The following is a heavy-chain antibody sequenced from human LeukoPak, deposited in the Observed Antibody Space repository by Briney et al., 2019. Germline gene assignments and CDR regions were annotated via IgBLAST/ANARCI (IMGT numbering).Heavy chain of an antibody. J-gene: IGHJ6*03. CDR1: GYTFTSYY. V-gene: IGHV1-46*01. CDR2: INPSGGST. Sequence: ASVKVSCKASGYTFTSYYMHWVRQAPGEGLEWMGIINPSGGSTSYAQKFQSRVTMTRDMSTSTVYMELSSLRSEDTAVYYCARVAAEVVGVPGAIGFGWLRRDYYYMDVWGKGTTVTVSS. D-gene: IGHD2-2*02. CDR3: ARVAAEVVGVPGAIGFGWLRRDYYYMDV.